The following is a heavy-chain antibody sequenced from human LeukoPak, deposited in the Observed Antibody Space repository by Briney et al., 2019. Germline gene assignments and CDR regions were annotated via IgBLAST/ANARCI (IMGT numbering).Heavy chain of an antibody. D-gene: IGHD3-10*01. Sequence: PGGSLRLSCAASGFTFSNAWMNWVRQAPGKGLEWVGRIKSKTDGGTTDYAAPVKGRFTTSRDDSKNTLYLQMNSLKTEDTAVYYCTTLRGDYGASYGMDVWGQGTTVTVSS. J-gene: IGHJ6*02. V-gene: IGHV3-15*07. CDR1: GFTFSNAW. CDR2: IKSKTDGGTT. CDR3: TTLRGDYGASYGMDV.